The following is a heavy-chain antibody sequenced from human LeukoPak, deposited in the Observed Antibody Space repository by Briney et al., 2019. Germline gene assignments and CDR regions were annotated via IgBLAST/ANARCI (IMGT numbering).Heavy chain of an antibody. Sequence: ASVKVSCKASGGTFSRYTFSWVRQAPGQGLEWMGGFDPEDGETIYAQKFQGRVTMTEDTSTDTAYMELSSLRSEDTAVYYCATAGFTMVRGVFFDYWGQGTLVIVSS. CDR2: FDPEDGET. V-gene: IGHV1-24*01. CDR1: GGTFSRYT. J-gene: IGHJ4*02. D-gene: IGHD3-10*01. CDR3: ATAGFTMVRGVFFDY.